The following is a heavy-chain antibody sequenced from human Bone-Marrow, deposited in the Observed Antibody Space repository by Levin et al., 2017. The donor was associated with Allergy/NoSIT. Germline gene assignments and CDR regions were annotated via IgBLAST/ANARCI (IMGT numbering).Heavy chain of an antibody. CDR1: GFSLSNARMG. CDR3: ARINLYDSSGYYKYFDY. CDR2: IFSNDEK. Sequence: QSGPTLVKPTETLTLTCTVSGFSLSNARMGVSWIRQPPGKALEWLAHIFSNDEKSYSTSLKSRLTISKDTSKSQVVLTMTNMDPVDTATYYCARINLYDSSGYYKYFDYWGQGTLVTVSS. J-gene: IGHJ4*02. V-gene: IGHV2-26*01. D-gene: IGHD3-22*01.